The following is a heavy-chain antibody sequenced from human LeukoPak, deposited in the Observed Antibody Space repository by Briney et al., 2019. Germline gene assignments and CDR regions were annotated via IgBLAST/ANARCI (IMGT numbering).Heavy chain of an antibody. V-gene: IGHV3-21*01. D-gene: IGHD7-27*01. J-gene: IGHJ3*02. CDR1: GFTFSSYS. CDR3: AREPWGWGAFDI. CDR2: ITSSSSYI. Sequence: GGSLRLSCAASGFTFSSYSMIWVRQAPGKGLEWVSSITSSSSYIYNADSVQGRFITSRDNPKNSLYLLMNSLRVEDTAEYYCAREPWGWGAFDIWGQGTMVTVSS.